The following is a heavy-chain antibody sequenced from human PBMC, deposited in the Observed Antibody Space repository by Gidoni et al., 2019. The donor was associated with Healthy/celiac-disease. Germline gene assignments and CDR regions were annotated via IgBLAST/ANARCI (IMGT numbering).Heavy chain of an antibody. J-gene: IGHJ4*02. Sequence: QVQLVESGGGVVQPGRSLRLSCAASGFTFSSYGMHWVRQAPGKGLEWVAVIWYDGSNKYYADSVKGRFTISRDNSKNTLYLQMNSLRAEDTAVYYCAIERSHSSGYYYERHGYWGQGTLVTVSS. D-gene: IGHD3-22*01. CDR2: IWYDGSNK. CDR1: GFTFSSYG. V-gene: IGHV3-33*01. CDR3: AIERSHSSGYYYERHGY.